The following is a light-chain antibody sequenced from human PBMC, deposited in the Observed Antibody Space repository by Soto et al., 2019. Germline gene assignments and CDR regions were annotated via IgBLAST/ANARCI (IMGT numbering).Light chain of an antibody. CDR2: KAS. Sequence: DVVMTQSPLSLPVTLGQPASISCRSSRSLVYSDGNAYLNWFHQRPGQSPRRLIYKASNRDSGVPDSFSGSGSGTDFKLHINRVEAEDVWVYYCMQGTHWPPTFGRGTRVEIK. CDR1: RSLVYSDGNAY. J-gene: IGKJ1*01. CDR3: MQGTHWPPT. V-gene: IGKV2-30*01.